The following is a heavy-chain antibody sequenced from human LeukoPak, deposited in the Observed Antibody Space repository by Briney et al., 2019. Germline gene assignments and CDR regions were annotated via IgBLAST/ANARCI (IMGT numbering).Heavy chain of an antibody. CDR2: IYYSGST. J-gene: IGHJ4*02. V-gene: IGHV4-59*08. D-gene: IGHD2-21*02. Sequence: SGTLSLTCTVSGGSISSYHWSWIRQPPGKGLEWIGYIYYSGSTNYNPSLKSRVTISVDTSKNQFSLKLSSVTAADTAVYYCARQAYCGGDCAYYFDYWGQGTLVTVSS. CDR3: ARQAYCGGDCAYYFDY. CDR1: GGSISSYH.